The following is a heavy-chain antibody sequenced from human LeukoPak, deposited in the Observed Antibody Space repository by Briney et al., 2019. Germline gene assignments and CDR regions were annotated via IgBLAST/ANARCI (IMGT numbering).Heavy chain of an antibody. D-gene: IGHD2-21*01. CDR3: VREEYGDHLWW. CDR2: IKQDGSEK. CDR1: GFTFSSYV. V-gene: IGHV3-7*01. Sequence: GGSLRLSCAASGFTFSSYVMSWVRQAPGKGLEWVANIKQDGSEKYYVDSVKGRFTISRDNAKNSLFLQMNSLSVEDTAVYYCVREEYGDHLWWWGQGTPVTVSS. J-gene: IGHJ4*02.